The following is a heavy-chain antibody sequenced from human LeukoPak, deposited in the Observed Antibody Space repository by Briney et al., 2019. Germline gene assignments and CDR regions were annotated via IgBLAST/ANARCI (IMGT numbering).Heavy chain of an antibody. V-gene: IGHV3-23*01. J-gene: IGHJ4*02. CDR3: AKEKDIVVVVAAPKFDY. CDR2: ISGSGGST. Sequence: GGSLRLSCAASGFTFSSYAMSWVRQAPGKGLEWVSAISGSGGSTYYADSVKGRFTISRDNSKNTLYLQMNSLRAEDTAVYYCAKEKDIVVVVAAPKFDYWGQGTLVTVSS. D-gene: IGHD2-15*01. CDR1: GFTFSSYA.